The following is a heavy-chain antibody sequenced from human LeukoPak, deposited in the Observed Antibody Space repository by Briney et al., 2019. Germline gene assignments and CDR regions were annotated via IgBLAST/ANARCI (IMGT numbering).Heavy chain of an antibody. J-gene: IGHJ4*02. CDR1: GYTLTELS. Sequence: ASVKVSCKVSGYTLTELSMHWVRQAPGKGLEWTGGFDPEDGETIYAQKFQGRVTMTEDTSTDTAYMELSSLRSEDTAVYYCAASHSDAGATIFDYWGQGTLVTVSS. CDR2: FDPEDGET. D-gene: IGHD1-26*01. V-gene: IGHV1-24*01. CDR3: AASHSDAGATIFDY.